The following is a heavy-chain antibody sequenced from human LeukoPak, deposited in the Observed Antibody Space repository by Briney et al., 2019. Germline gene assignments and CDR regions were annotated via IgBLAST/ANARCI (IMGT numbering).Heavy chain of an antibody. Sequence: PGGSLRLSCAASGFTFSSYGMNWVRQAPGKGLEWVSGISGSGGSTFYADSVKGRFTISRDNSKNSLFLQMNSLRAEDTAVYYCARVRSPRYFDYWGQGTLVTVSS. CDR1: GFTFSSYG. J-gene: IGHJ4*02. CDR3: ARVRSPRYFDY. V-gene: IGHV3-23*01. CDR2: ISGSGGST.